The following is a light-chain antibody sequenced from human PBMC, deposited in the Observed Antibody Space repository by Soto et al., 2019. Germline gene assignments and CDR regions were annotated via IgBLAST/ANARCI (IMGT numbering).Light chain of an antibody. V-gene: IGKV3-11*01. J-gene: IGKJ1*01. CDR2: VTS. CDR3: HQRQSWPRT. Sequence: EIVLTQSPATLSSFPGERVTLSCRASQTLSNRLAWYQHKPGQAPRLLIYVTSNRATGIPARFSGSGSWTDYTLTISSLEPEDSAVYYCHQRQSWPRTFGQGTKVEIK. CDR1: QTLSNR.